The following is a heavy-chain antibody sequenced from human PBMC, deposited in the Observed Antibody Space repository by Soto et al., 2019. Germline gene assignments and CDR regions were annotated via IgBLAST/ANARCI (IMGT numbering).Heavy chain of an antibody. D-gene: IGHD4-4*01. V-gene: IGHV3-9*01. J-gene: IGHJ5*02. CDR2: ISWNSGSI. CDR1: GFTFDDYA. Sequence: PGGSLRLSCAASGFTFDDYAMHWVRQAPGKGLEWVSGISWNSGSIGYADSVKGRFSISRDNAKNSMYLQMDSLRGEDTAVYYCVRGGSNYASWGQGTLVTVSS. CDR3: VRGGSNYAS.